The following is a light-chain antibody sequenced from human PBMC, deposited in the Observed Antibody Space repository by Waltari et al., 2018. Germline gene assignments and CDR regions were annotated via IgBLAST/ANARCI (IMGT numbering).Light chain of an antibody. Sequence: QSALTQPASVSGSPGQSITISCTGTSSDIGGYNYVSWYQEHPGRAPKLMIFDVSDRHSGVSKRFSGSKSGNTASLTISGLQADDEADYYCSSYTSSGTPWVFGGGTKLTVL. CDR3: SSYTSSGTPWV. CDR1: SSDIGGYNY. J-gene: IGLJ3*02. V-gene: IGLV2-14*03. CDR2: DVS.